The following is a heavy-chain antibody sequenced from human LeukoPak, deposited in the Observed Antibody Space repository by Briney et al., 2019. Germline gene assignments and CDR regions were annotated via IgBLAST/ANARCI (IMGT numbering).Heavy chain of an antibody. CDR2: ISGSGDYT. V-gene: IGHV3-23*01. D-gene: IGHD2-15*01. CDR1: GFTFSSHG. J-gene: IGHJ4*02. Sequence: GGSLRLSCAASGFTFSSHGMSWVRQALGKGLEWVSTISGSGDYTYYADSVKGRFTISRDNSKNTLYLQMNSLRVEDTAIYYCAKERYCSGGNCYPDDNWGQGTLVTVSS. CDR3: AKERYCSGGNCYPDDN.